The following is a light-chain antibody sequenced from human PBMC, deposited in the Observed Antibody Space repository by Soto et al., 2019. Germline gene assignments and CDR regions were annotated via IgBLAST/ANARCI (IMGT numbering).Light chain of an antibody. Sequence: QSALTQPPSASGSPGQSVTISCTGTSSDVGNYNYVSWFQQHPGKAPRLIIYEVIKRPSGVPDRFSGSKSGNTASLTVSGLQAEYEGDYYCCSYAGGFYVFGTGTKLTVL. J-gene: IGLJ1*01. V-gene: IGLV2-8*01. CDR2: EVI. CDR1: SSDVGNYNY. CDR3: CSYAGGFYV.